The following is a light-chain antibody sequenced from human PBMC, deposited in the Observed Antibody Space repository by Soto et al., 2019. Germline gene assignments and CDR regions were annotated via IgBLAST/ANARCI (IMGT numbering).Light chain of an antibody. Sequence: AIQLTQSPSSLSASVGDRVTITCRASQDIRGALAWYQQKPGKAPKILNYDVSTLESGVPSRFSGSISGTDFTLTISSLQPVDFATYYCQQFNSYPITFGQGTRLEIK. V-gene: IGKV1-13*02. CDR2: DVS. CDR3: QQFNSYPIT. CDR1: QDIRGA. J-gene: IGKJ5*01.